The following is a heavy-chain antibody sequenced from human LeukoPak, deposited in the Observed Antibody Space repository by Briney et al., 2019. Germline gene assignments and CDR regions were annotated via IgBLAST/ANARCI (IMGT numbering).Heavy chain of an antibody. CDR1: GGSISSYY. CDR3: ARDPYDTSANDAFDI. Sequence: SETLSLTCTVSGGSISSYYWSWIRPPPGKGLEWIGYIYYSGSTNYNPSLKSRVTISVDTSTNQFSLKLTSVTAADTAMYYCARDPYDTSANDAFDIWGQGTMVSVSS. J-gene: IGHJ3*02. CDR2: IYYSGST. V-gene: IGHV4-59*12. D-gene: IGHD3-22*01.